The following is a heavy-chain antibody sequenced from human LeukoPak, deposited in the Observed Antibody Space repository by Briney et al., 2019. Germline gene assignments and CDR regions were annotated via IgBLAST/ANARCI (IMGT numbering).Heavy chain of an antibody. Sequence: SVKVSCKASGGTFSIYAISWVRQAPGQGLEWMGGIIPIFGTANYAQKFQGRVTITADESTSTAYMELSSLRSEDTAVYYCARDWSYYYDSSGYYLVYWGQGTLVTVSS. CDR1: GGTFSIYA. J-gene: IGHJ4*02. CDR3: ARDWSYYYDSSGYYLVY. V-gene: IGHV1-69*13. CDR2: IIPIFGTA. D-gene: IGHD3-22*01.